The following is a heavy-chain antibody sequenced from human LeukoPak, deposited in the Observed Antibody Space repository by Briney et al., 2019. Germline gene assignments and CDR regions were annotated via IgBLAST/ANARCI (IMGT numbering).Heavy chain of an antibody. CDR2: ITDSGSTI. J-gene: IGHJ3*02. D-gene: IGHD3-3*01. V-gene: IGHV3-11*04. Sequence: PGGSLRLSCAASGFSFSVYYMSWIRQAPGKGLEWVSFITDSGSTIYYADSVKGRFTISRDNAKNSLYLQMNSLRAEDTAVYYCARETRGVAFDIWGQGTMVTVSA. CDR3: ARETRGVAFDI. CDR1: GFSFSVYY.